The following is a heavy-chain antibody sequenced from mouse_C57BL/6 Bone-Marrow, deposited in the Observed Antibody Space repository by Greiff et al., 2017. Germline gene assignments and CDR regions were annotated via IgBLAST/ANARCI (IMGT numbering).Heavy chain of an antibody. CDR3: ARSLYYSNYVGFAY. D-gene: IGHD2-5*01. J-gene: IGHJ3*01. CDR1: GYTFTSYW. Sequence: QVQLQQPGAELVRPGSSVKLSCKASGYTFTSYWMHWVKQRPIQGLEWIGNIDPSDSETHYNQKFKDKATLTVDKSSSTAYMQLSSLTSEDSAVYYCARSLYYSNYVGFAYWGQGTLVTVSA. V-gene: IGHV1-52*01. CDR2: IDPSDSET.